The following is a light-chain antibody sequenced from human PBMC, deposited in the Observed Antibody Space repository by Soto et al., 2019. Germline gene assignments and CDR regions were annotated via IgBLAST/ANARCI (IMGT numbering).Light chain of an antibody. CDR1: SREVGGYNY. J-gene: IGLJ1*01. CDR2: EVS. Sequence: QSALTQPASVSGSPGQSITISCTGTSREVGGYNYVSWYQQHPGKAPKLMIYEVSNRPSGVSNRFSGSKSGNTASLTISGFQAEDEADYYCSSYTSSSTDVFGTETKLTVL. CDR3: SSYTSSSTDV. V-gene: IGLV2-14*01.